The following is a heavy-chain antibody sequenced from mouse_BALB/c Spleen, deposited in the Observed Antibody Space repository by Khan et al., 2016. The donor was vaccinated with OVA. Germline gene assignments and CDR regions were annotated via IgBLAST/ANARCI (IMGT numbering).Heavy chain of an antibody. CDR1: GYSITTDYA. D-gene: IGHD1-1*01. CDR2: ISYSGNT. CDR3: ARVYGGDFDY. V-gene: IGHV3-2*02. Sequence: EVQLQESGPGLVKPSQSLSLTCTVTGYSITTDYAWNWIRQFPGKKLEWMGFISYSGNTKYNPSLKSRISITRDTSKNKFFLQFKSVTTEDTASYYWARVYGGDFDYWGQGTTLTVSS. J-gene: IGHJ2*01.